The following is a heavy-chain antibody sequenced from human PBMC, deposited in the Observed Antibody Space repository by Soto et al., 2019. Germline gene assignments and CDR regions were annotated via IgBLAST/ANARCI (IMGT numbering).Heavy chain of an antibody. CDR1: GFTFDDYA. CDR2: LSWNSGTI. CDR3: AKAESSGWYSSLDY. D-gene: IGHD6-19*01. Sequence: PGGSLRLSCAASGFTFDDYAMHWVRQVPGKGLEWVSGLSWNSGTIDYADSVKGRFTISRDNAKNSLHLQMNSLKPEDTAFYYCAKAESSGWYSSLDYWGQGTLVNVSS. V-gene: IGHV3-9*01. J-gene: IGHJ4*02.